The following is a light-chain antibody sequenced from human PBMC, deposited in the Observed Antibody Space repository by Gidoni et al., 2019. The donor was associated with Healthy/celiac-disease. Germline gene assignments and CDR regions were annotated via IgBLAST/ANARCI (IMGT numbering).Light chain of an antibody. J-gene: IGKJ3*01. CDR2: DAS. CDR3: QQYDNLPLT. Sequence: DFQMTESPSSLSASVGDRVTITCQASQDISNYLHWYQQKPGKAHKLLIYDASNLETVVPSRFSGSGSGTDFTFTISSLQPEDIATYYCQQYDNLPLTFGPGTKVDIK. V-gene: IGKV1-33*01. CDR1: QDISNY.